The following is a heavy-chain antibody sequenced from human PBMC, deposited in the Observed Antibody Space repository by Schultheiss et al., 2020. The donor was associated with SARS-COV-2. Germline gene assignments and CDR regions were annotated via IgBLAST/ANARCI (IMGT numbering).Heavy chain of an antibody. CDR2: IYHSGSI. CDR1: GGSISRGGNS. J-gene: IGHJ6*02. CDR3: ARGPGVRGVMLSDYYYGMDV. V-gene: IGHV4-30-2*01. D-gene: IGHD3-10*01. Sequence: SCVVSGGSISRGGNSWSWIRQPPGKGLEWMGYIYHSGSIYYNPSLKSRVTISVDTSKNQFSLKLSSVTAADTAVYYCARGPGVRGVMLSDYYYGMDVWGQGTTVTVSS.